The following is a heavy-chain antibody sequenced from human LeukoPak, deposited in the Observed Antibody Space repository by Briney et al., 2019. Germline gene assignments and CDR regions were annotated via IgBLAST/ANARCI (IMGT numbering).Heavy chain of an antibody. Sequence: SETLSLTCTVSSGSISGDYWSWIRQPPGKGLEWIGFIYYSGSTNYNPSLKSRVTISVDTSKNQFSLKLTSVTAADTAVYYCARGGASSRYFDYWGQGTLVTVSS. J-gene: IGHJ4*02. D-gene: IGHD6-6*01. CDR1: SGSISGDY. CDR2: IYYSGST. V-gene: IGHV4-59*01. CDR3: ARGGASSRYFDY.